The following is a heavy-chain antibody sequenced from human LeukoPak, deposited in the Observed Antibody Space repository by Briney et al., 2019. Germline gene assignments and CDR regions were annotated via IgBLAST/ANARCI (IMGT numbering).Heavy chain of an antibody. V-gene: IGHV3-23*01. D-gene: IGHD4-17*01. Sequence: GGSLRLSCAASGFTFSGYAMSWVRQAPGKGLEWVSAISGSGGSTYYADSVKGRFTISRDNSKNTLYLQMNSLRAEDTAVYYCAKVENGDHYFDYWGQGTLVTVSS. CDR2: ISGSGGST. CDR1: GFTFSGYA. CDR3: AKVENGDHYFDY. J-gene: IGHJ4*02.